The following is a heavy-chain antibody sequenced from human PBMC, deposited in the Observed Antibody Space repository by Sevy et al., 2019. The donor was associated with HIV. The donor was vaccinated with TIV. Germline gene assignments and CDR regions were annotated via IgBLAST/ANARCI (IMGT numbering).Heavy chain of an antibody. CDR2: IIPIFGTA. J-gene: IGHJ4*02. Sequence: ASVKVSCKASGGTFSSFAISWVRQAPGQGLEWMGGIIPIFGTANYAQKFQSRVTITADESTSTAYMELSSLRSEDTAVYYCARDQVSRGYSYGRFDYWGQGTLVTVSS. CDR3: ARDQVSRGYSYGRFDY. V-gene: IGHV1-69*13. CDR1: GGTFSSFA. D-gene: IGHD5-18*01.